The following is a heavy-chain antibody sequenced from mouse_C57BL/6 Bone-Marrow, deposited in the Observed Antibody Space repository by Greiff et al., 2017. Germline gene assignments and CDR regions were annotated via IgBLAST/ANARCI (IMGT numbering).Heavy chain of an antibody. V-gene: IGHV10-3*01. Sequence: EVQLVESGGGLVQPKGSLKLSCAASGFTFNTYAMHWVRQAPGKGLEWVARLRSKSSNYATYYADSVKDRFTISRDDSQSMLYLQMNNLKTEDTAMYYCVRGTTVAPYYAMDYWGQGTSVTVSA. J-gene: IGHJ4*01. CDR2: LRSKSSNYAT. CDR1: GFTFNTYA. CDR3: VRGTTVAPYYAMDY. D-gene: IGHD1-1*01.